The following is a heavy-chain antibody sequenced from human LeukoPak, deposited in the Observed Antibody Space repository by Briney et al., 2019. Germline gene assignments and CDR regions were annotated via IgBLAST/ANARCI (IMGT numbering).Heavy chain of an antibody. CDR1: GFTVSSNY. CDR2: IYSGGST. J-gene: IGHJ6*03. CDR3: ARGRGTYYYYMDV. D-gene: IGHD1/OR15-1a*01. Sequence: GGSLRLSCAASGFTVSSNYMSWVRQAPGKGLEWVSVIYSGGSTYYADSVKGRFTISRDNSKNTLYLQMNSLRAEDTAVYYCARGRGTYYYYMDVWGKGTTVTVSS. V-gene: IGHV3-53*05.